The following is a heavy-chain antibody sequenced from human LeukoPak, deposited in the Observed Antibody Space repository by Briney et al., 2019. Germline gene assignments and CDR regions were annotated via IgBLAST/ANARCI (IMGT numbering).Heavy chain of an antibody. Sequence: SETLSLTCAVYGGSFSGYCWSWIRQPPGKGLEWIGEINHSGSTNYNPSLKSRVTISVDTSKNQFSLKLSSVTAADTAVYYCGRLARPAYYYYYMDVWGKGTTVTVSS. CDR1: GGSFSGYC. CDR3: GRLARPAYYYYYMDV. D-gene: IGHD6-6*01. J-gene: IGHJ6*03. CDR2: INHSGST. V-gene: IGHV4-34*01.